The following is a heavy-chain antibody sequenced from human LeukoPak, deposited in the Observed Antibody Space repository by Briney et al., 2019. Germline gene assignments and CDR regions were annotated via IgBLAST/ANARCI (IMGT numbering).Heavy chain of an antibody. Sequence: SETLSLTCTVSGDSISSGGYYWNWIRQHPGKGLEWIGFIYYSGSTYHNPSLKSRVSISVDTSKKQFSLKLSSVTAADTAVYYCARAREIVVSSNIYYFDYWGQGTPVTVSS. CDR3: ARAREIVVSSNIYYFDY. J-gene: IGHJ4*02. D-gene: IGHD2-2*01. CDR1: GDSISSGGYY. CDR2: IYYSGST. V-gene: IGHV4-31*03.